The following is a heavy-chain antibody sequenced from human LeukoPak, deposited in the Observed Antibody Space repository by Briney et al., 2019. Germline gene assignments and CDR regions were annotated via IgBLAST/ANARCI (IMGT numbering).Heavy chain of an antibody. CDR1: GYTFTGYY. J-gene: IGHJ4*02. D-gene: IGHD3-16*01. V-gene: IGHV1-2*06. CDR2: INPNSGGT. CDR3: ARVSLRGVPFGY. Sequence: ASVKVSCKASGYTFTGYYMHWVRQAPGQGLEWMGRINPNSGGTNYAQKFQGRVTMTRDTSISTAYMELSRLRSDDTAVYYCARVSLRGVPFGYWGQGTLVTVSS.